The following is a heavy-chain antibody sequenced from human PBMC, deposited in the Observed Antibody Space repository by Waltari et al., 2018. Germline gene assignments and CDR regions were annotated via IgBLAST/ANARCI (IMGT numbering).Heavy chain of an antibody. D-gene: IGHD3-10*01. CDR1: SVSIDRLH. Sequence: QVQLQESGPGLVRPSETLSLTCSVSSVSIDRLHWNWIRQPAGKGLEWIRRMFSSESTNYNPSLKSRITMSMDTSKNQFSLNLKSVTAADTGVYFCASEFYYGSGSYFDSWGQGTLVIVSS. V-gene: IGHV4-4*07. CDR3: ASEFYYGSGSYFDS. J-gene: IGHJ4*02. CDR2: MFSSEST.